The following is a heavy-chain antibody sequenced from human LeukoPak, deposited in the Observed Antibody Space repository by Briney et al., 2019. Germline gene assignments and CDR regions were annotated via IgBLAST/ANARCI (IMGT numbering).Heavy chain of an antibody. CDR3: AREVDSGSYRPSYYFDY. CDR2: IYSGGST. CDR1: GFTVSSNY. Sequence: PGGSLRLSCAASGFTVSSNYMSWVRQAPGKGLEWVSVIYSGGSTYYADSVKGRFTISGDNSKNTLYLQMNSLRAEDTAVYYCAREVDSGSYRPSYYFDYWGQGTLVTVSS. V-gene: IGHV3-53*01. D-gene: IGHD1-26*01. J-gene: IGHJ4*02.